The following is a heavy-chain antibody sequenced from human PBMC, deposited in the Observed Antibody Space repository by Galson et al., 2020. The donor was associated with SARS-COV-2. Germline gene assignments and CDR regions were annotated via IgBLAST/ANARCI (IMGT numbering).Heavy chain of an antibody. D-gene: IGHD6-13*01. CDR3: ARASWSTWYFDL. Sequence: QWYHAESQASETLSLTCAVYGGSFSGYYWSWIRQPPGKGLEWIGEINHSGSTNYNQSLKSRVTISVDTSKNQFSLKLSSVTAADTAVYYCARASWSTWYFDLWGRGTLVTVSS. CDR1: GGSFSGYY. V-gene: IGHV4-34*01. CDR2: INHSGST. J-gene: IGHJ2*01.